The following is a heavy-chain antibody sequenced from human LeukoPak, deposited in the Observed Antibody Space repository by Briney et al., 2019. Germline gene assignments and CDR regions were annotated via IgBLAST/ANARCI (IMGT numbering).Heavy chain of an antibody. CDR3: TRDEDFYSSSSDF. V-gene: IGHV3-21*01. Sequence: GGSLRLSCAASGFTFSSYSMNWVRQAPGKGLEWVSSISSSSSYIYYADSVKGRFTISRDNAKNSLYLQMNSLRAEDTAVYYCTRDEDFYSSSSDFWGQGTLVTVSS. CDR2: ISSSSSYI. J-gene: IGHJ4*02. CDR1: GFTFSSYS. D-gene: IGHD6-6*01.